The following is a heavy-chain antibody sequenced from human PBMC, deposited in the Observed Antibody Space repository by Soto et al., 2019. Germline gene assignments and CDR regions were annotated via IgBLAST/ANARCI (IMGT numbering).Heavy chain of an antibody. CDR2: ISDDSSRT. J-gene: IGHJ4*02. D-gene: IGHD3-3*01. CDR3: VKGEWLYF. CDR1: GFTFNTFE. V-gene: IGHV3-23*01. Sequence: EVQLLESGGGLVQPGGSLRLSCAASGFTFNTFEMSWVRQAPGRGLEWVSFISDDSSRTYYADAVKGRFTISRDNSKYSVYLQVNSLTPADTAVYAWVKGEWLYFWGQGALVTVSS.